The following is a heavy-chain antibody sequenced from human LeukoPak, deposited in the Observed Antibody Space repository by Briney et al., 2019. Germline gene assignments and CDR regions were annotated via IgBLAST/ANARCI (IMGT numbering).Heavy chain of an antibody. CDR2: INQDGSEK. CDR1: GFTLSNSW. V-gene: IGHV3-7*01. J-gene: IGHJ4*02. D-gene: IGHD6-19*01. Sequence: GGSLRLSCAASGFTLSNSWMSWVRQAPGKGLEWVAIINQDGSEKYYVDSVKGRFTISRDNAKNSLYVQMNSLRVGDTAVYYCVAGSGWGWGQGTLVTVSS. CDR3: VAGSGWG.